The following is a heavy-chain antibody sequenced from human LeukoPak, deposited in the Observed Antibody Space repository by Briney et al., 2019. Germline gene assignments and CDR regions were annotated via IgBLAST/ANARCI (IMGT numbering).Heavy chain of an antibody. CDR2: NYYSGST. D-gene: IGHD5-12*01. CDR1: GGSISSYY. J-gene: IGHJ5*02. V-gene: IGHV4-59*01. Sequence: PSETLSLTCTVSGGSISSYYWSWIRQPPGKGLEWIGYNYYSGSTNYNPSLKSRVTISVDTSKNQFSLKLSSVTAADTAVYYCATSNSGYDWEMWFDPWGQGTLVTVSS. CDR3: ATSNSGYDWEMWFDP.